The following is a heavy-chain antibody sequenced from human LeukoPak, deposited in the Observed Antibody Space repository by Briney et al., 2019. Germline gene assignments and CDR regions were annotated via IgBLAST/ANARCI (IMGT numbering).Heavy chain of an antibody. V-gene: IGHV3-9*01. CDR2: ISWNSGSI. Sequence: SGGSLRLSCAASGFTFGDYAMHWVRQAPGKGMEWVSGISWNSGSIGYADSVKGRFTISRDDAKNSLYLQMNSLRAEDTALYYCAKDIEYQLLYSAAFDIWGQGTMVTVSS. D-gene: IGHD2-2*02. CDR1: GFTFGDYA. J-gene: IGHJ3*02. CDR3: AKDIEYQLLYSAAFDI.